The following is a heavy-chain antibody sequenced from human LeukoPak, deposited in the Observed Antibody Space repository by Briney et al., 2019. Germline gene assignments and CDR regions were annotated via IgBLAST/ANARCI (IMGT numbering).Heavy chain of an antibody. V-gene: IGHV3-48*03. D-gene: IGHD5-24*01. CDR3: AKDSVDDGYNLDY. CDR2: ISSSGSNI. CDR1: GFTFRTFE. J-gene: IGHJ4*02. Sequence: PGGSLRLSCAASGFTFRTFEMNWVRQAPGKGLEWVSYISSSGSNIYYADSVKGRFTISRDNSKNTLYLQMNSLRAEDTAVYYCAKDSVDDGYNLDYWGQGTLVTVSS.